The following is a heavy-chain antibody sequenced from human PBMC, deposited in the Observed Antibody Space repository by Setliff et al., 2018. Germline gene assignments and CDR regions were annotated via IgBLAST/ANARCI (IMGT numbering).Heavy chain of an antibody. CDR2: IYYSGST. V-gene: IGHV4-28*01. Sequence: PSETLSLTCAVSGYSISSSNWWGWIRQPPGKGLEWIGYIYYSGSTYYNPPLKSRVTMSVDTSKNQLSLKLSSVTAVDTAVYYCASASEEGVVPAAILYWGQGTLVTVSS. J-gene: IGHJ4*02. CDR1: GYSISSSNW. D-gene: IGHD2-2*01. CDR3: ASASEEGVVPAAILY.